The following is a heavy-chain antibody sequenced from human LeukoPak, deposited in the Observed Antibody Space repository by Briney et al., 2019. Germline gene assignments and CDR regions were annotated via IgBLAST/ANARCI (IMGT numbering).Heavy chain of an antibody. V-gene: IGHV1-18*01. J-gene: IGHJ3*02. CDR1: GYTFSSYG. CDR2: IGAYNGNT. CDR3: ARDEGVVIAARGDI. Sequence: ASVKVSCKASGYTFSSYGITWVRQAPGQGLEWMGWIGAYNGNTKSAQKLQGRVTMTTDTSTSTAYMKLRSLRSDDTAVYYCARDEGVVIAARGDIWGQGTMVTVSS. D-gene: IGHD2-15*01.